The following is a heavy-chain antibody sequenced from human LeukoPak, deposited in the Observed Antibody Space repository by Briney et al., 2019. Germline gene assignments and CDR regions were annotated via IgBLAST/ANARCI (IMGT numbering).Heavy chain of an antibody. V-gene: IGHV3-21*01. CDR2: ISSSSSYI. Sequence: PGGSLRLSCAASGFTFSSYAMNWVRQAPGKGLEWVSSISSSSSYIYYADSVKGRFTISRDNAKNSLYLQMNSLRAEDTAVYYCARENSTDSSIDYWGQGTLVTVSS. CDR3: ARENSTDSSIDY. CDR1: GFTFSSYA. D-gene: IGHD2-2*01. J-gene: IGHJ4*02.